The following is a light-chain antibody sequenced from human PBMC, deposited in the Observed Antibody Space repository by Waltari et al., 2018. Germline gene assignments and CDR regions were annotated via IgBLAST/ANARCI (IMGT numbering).Light chain of an antibody. CDR3: CSYAGLGIYV. J-gene: IGLJ1*01. CDR1: SRDDGKYSL. V-gene: IGLV2-23*02. CDR2: EVT. Sequence: QSGLTQPASVSGSPGPSITVSCTGTSRDDGKYSLVSWYQQYPGKAPKLMVYEVTKRTSGVSDRFSGSKSGNTASLTISGLQSEDEADYYCCSYAGLGIYVFGTGTKVTVL.